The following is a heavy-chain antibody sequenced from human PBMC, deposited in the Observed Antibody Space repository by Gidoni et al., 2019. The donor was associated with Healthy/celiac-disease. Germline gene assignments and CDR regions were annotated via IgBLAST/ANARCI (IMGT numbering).Heavy chain of an antibody. CDR2: IYSGGST. J-gene: IGHJ2*01. D-gene: IGHD3-22*01. CDR1: GFTVSSNY. V-gene: IGHV3-53*01. Sequence: EVQLVESGGGLIQPGGSLRLSCAASGFTVSSNYMSWVRQAPGKGLEWVSVIYSGGSTYYADSVKGRFTISRDNSKNTLYLQMNSLRAEDTAVYYCAREGQDYYDSSGYLNHWYFDLWGRGTLVTVSS. CDR3: AREGQDYYDSSGYLNHWYFDL.